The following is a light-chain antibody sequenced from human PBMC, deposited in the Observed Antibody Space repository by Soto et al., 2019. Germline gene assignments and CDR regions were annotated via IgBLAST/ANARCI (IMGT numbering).Light chain of an antibody. J-gene: IGKJ5*01. CDR2: EAS. V-gene: IGKV1-12*01. Sequence: DNQLTQSPSSISASVGDRVTITCRASQAVNSWLAWFQQKPGRAPKLMIYEASTLQSGVPSRFSGSGSGTEFTLTISGLLPEDFATYHCQQLNTLPFTFGQGTRLEIK. CDR1: QAVNSW. CDR3: QQLNTLPFT.